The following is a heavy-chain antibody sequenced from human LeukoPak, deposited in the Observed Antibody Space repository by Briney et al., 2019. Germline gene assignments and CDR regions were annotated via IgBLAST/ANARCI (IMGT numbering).Heavy chain of an antibody. J-gene: IGHJ3*01. CDR3: ATQVASAFDF. V-gene: IGHV4-4*07. CDR2: IHTNEIT. Sequence: SETLSLTCTDSGGSISSYYWSWIRQPAGEGLEWSGRIHTNEITKYNPSLKSRVTMSVDTPKSQFSLKLSSVTAADTAIYYCATQVASAFDFWGQGTMVTVSS. D-gene: IGHD2-21*01. CDR1: GGSISSYY.